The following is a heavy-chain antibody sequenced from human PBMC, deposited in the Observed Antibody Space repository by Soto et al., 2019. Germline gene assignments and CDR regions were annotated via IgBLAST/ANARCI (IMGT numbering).Heavy chain of an antibody. CDR3: ATRRATVVTPAAFDI. D-gene: IGHD4-17*01. J-gene: IGHJ3*02. CDR1: GGSISSGGYY. CDR2: IYYSGST. Sequence: QVQLQESGPGLVKPSQTLSLTCTVSGGSISSGGYYWSWIRQHPGKGLEWIGYIYYSGSTYYNPSLKSRVTISVDTSKNQFSLKLSSVTAADTAVYYCATRRATVVTPAAFDIWGQGTMVTVSS. V-gene: IGHV4-31*03.